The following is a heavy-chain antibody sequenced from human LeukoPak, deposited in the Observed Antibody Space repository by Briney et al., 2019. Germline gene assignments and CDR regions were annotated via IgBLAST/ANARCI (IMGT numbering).Heavy chain of an antibody. CDR2: ISRDATTT. V-gene: IGHV3-74*01. CDR3: ASSPVLSND. Sequence: PGGSLRLSCTASGFTFSDYWMDWVRQAPGKGLVWVSTISRDATTTGYAESVKGRFTISRDNAKNTLYLQMNSLRAEDTAVYYCASSPVLSNDWGQGALVTVSS. D-gene: IGHD3-16*01. J-gene: IGHJ4*02. CDR1: GFTFSDYW.